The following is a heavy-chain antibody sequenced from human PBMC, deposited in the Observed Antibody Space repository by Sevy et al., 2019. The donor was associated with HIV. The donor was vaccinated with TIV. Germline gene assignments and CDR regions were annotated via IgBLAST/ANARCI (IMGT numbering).Heavy chain of an antibody. CDR2: ISAYNANT. V-gene: IGHV1-18*01. Sequence: ASVKVSCKASGYTFTNYGITWVRQAPGQGLEWMGWISAYNANTNYAQKLQGRVTMTTDTSTSTAYMELRSLRSDDTAVYYCAREKDPYCGGDCYYGYWGQGTLVTVSS. J-gene: IGHJ4*02. CDR1: GYTFTNYG. D-gene: IGHD2-21*02. CDR3: AREKDPYCGGDCYYGY.